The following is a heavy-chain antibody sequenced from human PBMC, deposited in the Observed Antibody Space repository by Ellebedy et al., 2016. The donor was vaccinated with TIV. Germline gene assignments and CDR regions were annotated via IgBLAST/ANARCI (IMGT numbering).Heavy chain of an antibody. Sequence: AASVKVSCKASGYTFTSYGISWARQAPGQGLEWMGWISAYNGNTNYAQKFQGRVSMTTDTSASTAYMELRSLRSDDTAVYYCARDGGSYSDFDYWGQGTLVTVSS. CDR2: ISAYNGNT. D-gene: IGHD1-26*01. CDR3: ARDGGSYSDFDY. V-gene: IGHV1-18*01. J-gene: IGHJ4*02. CDR1: GYTFTSYG.